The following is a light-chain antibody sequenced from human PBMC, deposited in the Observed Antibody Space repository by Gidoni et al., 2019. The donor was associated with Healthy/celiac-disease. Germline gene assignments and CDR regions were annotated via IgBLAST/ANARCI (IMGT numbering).Light chain of an antibody. CDR1: QSVSSSY. V-gene: IGKV3-20*01. Sequence: IQLTHSPGTLSLSPGQGATLSGRASQSVSSSYLAWYQQNPGQAPRLLIYGASSRATGIPDRFSGSGSGTDFTLTISRLEPEDFAVYYCQQYGSSPWTFGQGTKVEIK. CDR3: QQYGSSPWT. J-gene: IGKJ1*01. CDR2: GAS.